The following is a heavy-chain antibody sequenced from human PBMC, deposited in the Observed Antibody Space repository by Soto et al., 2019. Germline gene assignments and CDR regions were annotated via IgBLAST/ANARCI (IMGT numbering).Heavy chain of an antibody. Sequence: GASVKVSCKASGYTFTSYDINWVRQATGQGLEWMGWMNPNSGNTGYAQKFQGRVNMTRNTSISTAYMELSSLRSEDTAVYYCARGRLEVVPAASYYYYYYYMDVWGKGTTVTVSS. CDR1: GYTFTSYD. CDR2: MNPNSGNT. CDR3: ARGRLEVVPAASYYYYYYYMDV. D-gene: IGHD2-2*01. V-gene: IGHV1-8*01. J-gene: IGHJ6*03.